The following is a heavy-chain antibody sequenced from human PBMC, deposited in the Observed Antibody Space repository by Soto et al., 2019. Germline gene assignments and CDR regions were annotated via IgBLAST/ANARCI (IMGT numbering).Heavy chain of an antibody. CDR3: AKDREEVVVTAIGDY. CDR1: GFTFSSYA. Sequence: GGSLRLSCAASGFTFSSYAMSWVRQAPGKGLEWVSAISGSGGSTYYADSVKGRFTISRDNSKNTLYLQMNSLRAEDTAVYYCAKDREEVVVTAIGDYWGQGTLVTVSS. D-gene: IGHD2-21*02. V-gene: IGHV3-23*01. J-gene: IGHJ4*02. CDR2: ISGSGGST.